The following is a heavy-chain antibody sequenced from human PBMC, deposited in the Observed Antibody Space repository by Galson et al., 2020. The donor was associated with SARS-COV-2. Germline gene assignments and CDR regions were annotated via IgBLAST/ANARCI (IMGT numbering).Heavy chain of an antibody. CDR2: ISAYNGNT. CDR1: GYTFTSYG. Sequence: ASVKVSCKASGYTFTSYGISWVRQAPGQAIEWMGWISAYNGNTNYAHKLQRRVTMTTDTSTSTAYMELRSLRSDDTAVYYCARDPLLLLGYYYYYGMDVWGQGTTVTVSS. J-gene: IGHJ6*02. D-gene: IGHD3-10*01. V-gene: IGHV1-18*04. CDR3: ARDPLLLLGYYYYYGMDV.